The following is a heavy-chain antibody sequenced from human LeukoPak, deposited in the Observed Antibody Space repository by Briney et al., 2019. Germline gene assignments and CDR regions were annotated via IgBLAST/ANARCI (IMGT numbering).Heavy chain of an antibody. V-gene: IGHV1-2*06. CDR2: INPNSGGT. J-gene: IGHJ4*02. CDR1: GYIFTGYY. Sequence: ASVKVSCKASGYIFTGYYIQWVRQAPGQGLEWMGRINPNSGGTNYAQKFQGRVTMTRDTSISTAYMELSRLRSDDTAVYYCAMLIAVAGIYDYWGQGTLVTVSS. CDR3: AMLIAVAGIYDY. D-gene: IGHD6-19*01.